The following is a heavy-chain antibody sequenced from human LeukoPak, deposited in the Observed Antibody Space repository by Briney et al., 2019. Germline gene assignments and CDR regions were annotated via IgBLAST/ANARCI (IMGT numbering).Heavy chain of an antibody. J-gene: IGHJ5*02. V-gene: IGHV1-69*01. CDR2: IIPIFGTA. CDR1: GCTFTNYA. Sequence: ASVKVSCKASGCTFTNYAINWVRQAPGQGLEWMGGIIPIFGTANYAQKFQGRVTITADESTSTAYMELSRLRSDDTAVYYCARDEGLDYYGSGSLGWFDPWGQGTLVTVSS. D-gene: IGHD3-10*01. CDR3: ARDEGLDYYGSGSLGWFDP.